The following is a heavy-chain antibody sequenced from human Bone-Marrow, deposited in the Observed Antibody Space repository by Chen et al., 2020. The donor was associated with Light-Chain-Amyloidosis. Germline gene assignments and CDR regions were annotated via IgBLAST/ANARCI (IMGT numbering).Heavy chain of an antibody. CDR3: ARDRLARAGYCSGGSCYGRPSYYMDV. D-gene: IGHD2-15*01. CDR1: GGSISSGSYY. J-gene: IGHJ6*03. Sequence: QVQLQESGPGLVKPSQTLSLTCTVSGGSISSGSYYWSWIRQPAGKGLEWIGRIYTSGSTNSNPSLKSRVTISVDTSKNQFSLTLSSVPAADTAVYYCARDRLARAGYCSGGSCYGRPSYYMDVWGKGPTVTVSS. CDR2: IYTSGST. V-gene: IGHV4-61*02.